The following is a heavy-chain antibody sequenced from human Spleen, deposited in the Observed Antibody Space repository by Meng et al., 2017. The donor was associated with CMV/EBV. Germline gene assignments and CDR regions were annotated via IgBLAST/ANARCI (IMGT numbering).Heavy chain of an antibody. V-gene: IGHV1-46*01. CDR3: ARSGGATVYVFGYYGMDV. CDR2: INPSGGTT. D-gene: IGHD1-26*01. Sequence: VKVSCKASGYTFTSYYVHWVRQAPGQGLEWMGIINPSGGTTSYTQIFQGIITMTRDTSTRTVYMDLSSLRSEDTAVYYCARSGGATVYVFGYYGMDVWGQGTTVTVSS. CDR1: GYTFTSYY. J-gene: IGHJ6*02.